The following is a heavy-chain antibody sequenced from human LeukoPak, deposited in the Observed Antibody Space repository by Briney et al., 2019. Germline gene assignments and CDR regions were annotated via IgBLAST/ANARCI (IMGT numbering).Heavy chain of an antibody. CDR3: ARDYYDSSGSPAAIFDC. CDR2: ISCSGGST. CDR1: GFTFSSYA. D-gene: IGHD3-22*01. V-gene: IGHV3-23*01. J-gene: IGHJ4*02. Sequence: GGSLRLSCAASGFTFSSYAMSWVGQAAGKGLEWVSAISCSGGSTYYADSGKGRFTISRDNSKKTLYLQMNSLRAEDPAVYYCARDYYDSSGSPAAIFDCWGQGTLVTVSS.